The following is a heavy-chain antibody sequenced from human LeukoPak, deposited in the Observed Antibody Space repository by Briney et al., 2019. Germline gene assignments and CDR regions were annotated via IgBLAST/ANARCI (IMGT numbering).Heavy chain of an antibody. CDR1: GYTFTGYY. Sequence: ASVKVSCKASGYTFTGYYMHWVRQAPGQGLEWMGRINPNSGGTNYAQKFQGRVTMTRDTSISTAYMELSRLRSDDTAVYYCAREGMVVLPAAQPPLSPGEGHYYYGMAVWGQGTT. V-gene: IGHV1-2*06. CDR3: AREGMVVLPAAQPPLSPGEGHYYYGMAV. CDR2: INPNSGGT. D-gene: IGHD2-2*01. J-gene: IGHJ6*02.